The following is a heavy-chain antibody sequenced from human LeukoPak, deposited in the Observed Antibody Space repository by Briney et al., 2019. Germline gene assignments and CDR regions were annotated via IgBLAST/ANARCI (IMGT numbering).Heavy chain of an antibody. D-gene: IGHD6-19*01. J-gene: IGHJ4*02. V-gene: IGHV3-43*02. CDR3: ANGGSYSSGYFDY. CDR2: ISGDGGST. CDR1: GFTFDDYA. Sequence: SGGSLRLSCAASGFTFDDYAMHWVRQAPGKGLEWVSLISGDGGSTYYADSVKGRFTISRDNSKNSLYLQMNSLRTEDTALYYCANGGSYSSGYFDYWGQGTLVTVSS.